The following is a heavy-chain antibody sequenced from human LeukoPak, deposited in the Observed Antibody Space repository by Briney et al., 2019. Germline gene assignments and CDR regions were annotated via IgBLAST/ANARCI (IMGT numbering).Heavy chain of an antibody. CDR3: ARADLTGDYDY. CDR2: IYYSGST. D-gene: IGHD7-27*01. V-gene: IGHV4-39*01. Sequence: PSETLSLTCTVSGGSISSSSYYWGWIRQPPGKGLEWIGSIYYSGSTYYNPSLKSRVTISVDTSKNQFSLKLSSVTAADTAVYYCARADLTGDYDYWGQGTLVTVSS. J-gene: IGHJ4*02. CDR1: GGSISSSSYY.